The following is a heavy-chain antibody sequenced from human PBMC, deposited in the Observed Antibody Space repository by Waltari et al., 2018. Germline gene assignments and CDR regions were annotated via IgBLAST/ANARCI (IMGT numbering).Heavy chain of an antibody. CDR3: ARERHRLMEVGYLMALDP. Sequence: VQSGAEVKNPGASVKVSCRASGYTFGDFRIRWLRQAPGQVREGMGWISGNNGHTNQAQKVQGRLIMTKDTSTATAYMELNYLTSDDTAVYYCARERHRLMEVGYLMALDPWGQGTLVTVSS. CDR1: GYTFGDFR. CDR2: ISGNNGHT. D-gene: IGHD2-21*01. J-gene: IGHJ5*02. V-gene: IGHV1-18*01.